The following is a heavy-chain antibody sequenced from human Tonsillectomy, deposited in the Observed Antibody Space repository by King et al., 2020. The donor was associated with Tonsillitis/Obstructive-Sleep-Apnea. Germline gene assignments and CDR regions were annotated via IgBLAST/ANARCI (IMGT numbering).Heavy chain of an antibody. CDR1: GYSFTNYW. V-gene: IGHV5-51*01. CDR2: IYPGDSDT. D-gene: IGHD6-19*01. Sequence: QLVQSRAEVKKPGESLKISCKGSGYSFTNYWIGWVRQMPGKGLEWMGIIYPGDSDTKYSPSFQGQVTISADKSISTAYLQWSSLKASDTAMYYCARQQALAGTVLHYFDSWGQGTLVTVSS. J-gene: IGHJ4*02. CDR3: ARQQALAGTVLHYFDS.